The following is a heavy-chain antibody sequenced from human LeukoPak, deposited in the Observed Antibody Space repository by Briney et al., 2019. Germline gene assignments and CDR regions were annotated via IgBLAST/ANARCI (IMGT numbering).Heavy chain of an antibody. D-gene: IGHD2-15*01. CDR2: IIPIFGTT. CDR1: GGTFSSYA. V-gene: IGHV1-69*13. J-gene: IGHJ4*02. Sequence: SVKVSCKASGGTFSSYAISWVRQAPGQGLEWMGGIIPIFGTTNYAQKFQGRVTITADESTSTAYMELSSLRSEDTAVYYCARASPDLGYCSGGSCYLSFDYWGQGTLVTVSS. CDR3: ARASPDLGYCSGGSCYLSFDY.